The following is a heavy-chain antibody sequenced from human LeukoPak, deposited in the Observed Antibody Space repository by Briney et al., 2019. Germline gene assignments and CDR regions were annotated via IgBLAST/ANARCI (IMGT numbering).Heavy chain of an antibody. J-gene: IGHJ4*02. CDR2: ISGSGGST. V-gene: IGHV3-23*01. D-gene: IGHD1-14*01. CDR3: AASDGKSGTTRPTKQVIDY. CDR1: GFTFSSYA. Sequence: GGSLRLSCAASGFTFSSYATSWVRQAPGKGLEWVSAISGSGGSTYYADSVKGRFTISRDNSKNTLYLQMNSLRVEDTAIYYCAASDGKSGTTRPTKQVIDYWGQGTLVTVSS.